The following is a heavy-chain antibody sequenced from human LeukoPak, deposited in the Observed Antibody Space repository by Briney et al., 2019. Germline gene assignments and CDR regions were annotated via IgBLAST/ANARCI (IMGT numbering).Heavy chain of an antibody. D-gene: IGHD3/OR15-3a*01. CDR3: GTHAGRTGSDD. V-gene: IGHV3-11*01. Sequence: TGGSLRLSCAASGFTVSSNYMSWVRQAPGKGLEWVSYISGSGNDISYADSVKGRFTISRDNAKGSLYLQMNSLRAADTAVYYCGTHAGRTGSDDWGQGTLVTVSS. CDR1: GFTVSSNY. J-gene: IGHJ4*02. CDR2: ISGSGNDI.